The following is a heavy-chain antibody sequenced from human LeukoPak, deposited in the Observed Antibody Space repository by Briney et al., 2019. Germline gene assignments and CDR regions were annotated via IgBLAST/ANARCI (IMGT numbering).Heavy chain of an antibody. CDR2: INPNSGGT. CDR1: GYTFTGYY. Sequence: ASVKVSCKASGYTFTGYYMHWVRQAPGQGLEWMGWINPNSGGTNYAQKFQGRVTMTRDTSTSTVYMELSSLRSEDTAVYYCARAPLHGDLVGGYYYYMDVWGKGTTVTVSS. D-gene: IGHD4-17*01. J-gene: IGHJ6*03. CDR3: ARAPLHGDLVGGYYYYMDV. V-gene: IGHV1-2*02.